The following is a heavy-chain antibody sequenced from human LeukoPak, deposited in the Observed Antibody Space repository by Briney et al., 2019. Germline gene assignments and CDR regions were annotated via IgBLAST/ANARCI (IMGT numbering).Heavy chain of an antibody. CDR3: ARHCSDSNCYRLDAFDI. V-gene: IGHV4-39*01. D-gene: IGHD2-15*01. CDR1: GGSISTTTYH. CDR2: IYYSGST. Sequence: SETLSLTCTVSGGSISTTTYHWDWIRQPPGKGLEYVGSIYYSGSTYYTPSLKSRVTISIDTAKNQFSLKLISVTAADTAVYFCARHCSDSNCYRLDAFDIWGQGTLVTVSS. J-gene: IGHJ3*02.